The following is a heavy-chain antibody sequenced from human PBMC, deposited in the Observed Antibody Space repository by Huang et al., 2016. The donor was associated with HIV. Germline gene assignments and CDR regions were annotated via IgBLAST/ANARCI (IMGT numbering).Heavy chain of an antibody. CDR1: GVSVSSHY. Sequence: QVRLQESGPGLVKPSETLSLSCTVSGVSVSSHYWGWIRPPPGKGLEWIGTVDDSGTTKYNPRLKSRITISVETSKNGFSLNITSVSAADTAMYFCVRDQGRLAVGGIDNWFDPWGQGALVTVSS. CDR2: VDDSGTT. D-gene: IGHD6-19*01. V-gene: IGHV4-59*02. CDR3: VRDQGRLAVGGIDNWFDP. J-gene: IGHJ5*02.